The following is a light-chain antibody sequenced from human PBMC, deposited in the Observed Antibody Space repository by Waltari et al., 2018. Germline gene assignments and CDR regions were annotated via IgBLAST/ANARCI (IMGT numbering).Light chain of an antibody. CDR3: STWDGSLTGVV. J-gene: IGLJ3*02. V-gene: IGLV1-44*01. CDR1: SPNIGSHT. CDR2: NNN. Sequence: QSVLTQPPSASGTPGQRVTISCSGSSPNIGSHTVNWYQHLPGTAPKLLIYNNNRRPSGVPDRFSGSKSGTSASLALSGLQSDDEAHYYCSTWDGSLTGVVFGGGTKLTVL.